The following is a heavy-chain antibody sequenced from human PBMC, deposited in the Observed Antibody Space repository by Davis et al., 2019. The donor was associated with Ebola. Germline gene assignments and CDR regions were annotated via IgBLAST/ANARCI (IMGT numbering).Heavy chain of an antibody. V-gene: IGHV1-69*06. J-gene: IGHJ4*02. CDR2: IIPILGPG. Sequence: AASVKVSCKAPGGTFSSYAISWVRQAPGQGLEWMGGIIPILGPGNYGQKFQGRVTITADKSTSTAYMELSSLRYEDTAVYYCAREGGYSSGWPYFDNWGQGTLVTVSS. CDR3: AREGGYSSGWPYFDN. CDR1: GGTFSSYA. D-gene: IGHD6-19*01.